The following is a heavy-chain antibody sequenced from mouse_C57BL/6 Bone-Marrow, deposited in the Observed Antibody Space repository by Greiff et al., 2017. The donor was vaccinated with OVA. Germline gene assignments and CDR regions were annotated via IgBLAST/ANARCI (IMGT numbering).Heavy chain of an antibody. CDR2: IYPGDGDT. Sequence: VQLQQSGPELVKPGASVKISCKASGYAFSSSWMNWVKQRPGKGLEWIGRIYPGDGDTNYNGKFKGKATLTADNSSRTSYMQLSRPTSEDSAVYFCARSLHSNYDYWGQGTPLTVSS. D-gene: IGHD2-5*01. CDR3: ARSLHSNYDY. J-gene: IGHJ2*01. V-gene: IGHV1-82*01. CDR1: GYAFSSSW.